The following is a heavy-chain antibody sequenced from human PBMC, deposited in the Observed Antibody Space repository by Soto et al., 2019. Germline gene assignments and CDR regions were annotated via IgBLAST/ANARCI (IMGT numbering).Heavy chain of an antibody. CDR3: ASEGTAMKLHY. Sequence: QVQLQESGPGLVKPLETLSLTCTVSGVSISDYYWTWIRQPAGKGLEWIGRIFPSGSTNYNPSLRGRVTMSVDTSKNLFSLKLNSVTAADTARYYCASEGTAMKLHYWGQGTLVTVSS. CDR1: GVSISDYY. CDR2: IFPSGST. J-gene: IGHJ4*02. V-gene: IGHV4-4*07. D-gene: IGHD5-18*01.